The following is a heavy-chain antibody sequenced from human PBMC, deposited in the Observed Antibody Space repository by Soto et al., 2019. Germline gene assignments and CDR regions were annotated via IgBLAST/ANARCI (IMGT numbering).Heavy chain of an antibody. CDR1: GFTLSRYW. V-gene: IGHV3-74*01. D-gene: IGHD1-1*01. Sequence: EVQLVESGGGLVQPGGSLRLSCAASGFTLSRYWVHWVRQVPGKGLVWVSRINPDGSTTNYADSVKGRFTVSRDNAKNTVYLHMNRLRAEHTAVYYCTRDTTGPDDHWGQGTLVTVSS. CDR3: TRDTTGPDDH. CDR2: INPDGSTT. J-gene: IGHJ4*02.